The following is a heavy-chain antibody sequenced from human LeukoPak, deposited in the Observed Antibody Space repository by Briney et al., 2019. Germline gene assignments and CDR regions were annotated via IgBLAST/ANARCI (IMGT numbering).Heavy chain of an antibody. D-gene: IGHD6-19*01. CDR3: ARTSGYSSGWFRGELDY. Sequence: SETLSLTCTVSGGSISSYYWSWIRQPPGKGLEWIGYIYYSGSTNYNPSLKSRVTISVDTSKNQFSLKLSSVTAADTAVYYCARTSGYSSGWFRGELDYWGQGTLVTVSS. CDR2: IYYSGST. J-gene: IGHJ4*02. V-gene: IGHV4-59*01. CDR1: GGSISSYY.